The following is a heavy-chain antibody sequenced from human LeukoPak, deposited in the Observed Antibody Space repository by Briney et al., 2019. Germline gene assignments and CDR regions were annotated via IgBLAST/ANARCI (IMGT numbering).Heavy chain of an antibody. CDR3: ARHRSLDGYEDYYYYYMDV. J-gene: IGHJ6*03. CDR1: GYSFTSYW. Sequence: NRGESLKISCKGSGYSFTSYWIGWVRQMPGKGLEWMGIIYPGDSDTRYSPSFQGQVTISADKSISTAYLQWSSLKASDTAMYYCARHRSLDGYEDYYYYYMDVWGKGTTVTISS. CDR2: IYPGDSDT. D-gene: IGHD5-12*01. V-gene: IGHV5-51*01.